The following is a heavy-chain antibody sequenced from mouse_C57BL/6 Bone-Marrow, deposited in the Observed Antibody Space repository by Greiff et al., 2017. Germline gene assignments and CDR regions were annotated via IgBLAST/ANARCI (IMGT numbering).Heavy chain of an antibody. J-gene: IGHJ3*01. Sequence: EVKLVESGGGLVKPGGSLKLSCAASGFTFSSYAMSWVRQTPEKRLEWVATISDGGSYTYYPDNVKGRFTISRDNANNNLYLQMSHLKSEDTAMYYCARENYGGAYWGQGTLVTVSA. CDR3: ARENYGGAY. D-gene: IGHD1-2*01. CDR2: ISDGGSYT. CDR1: GFTFSSYA. V-gene: IGHV5-4*01.